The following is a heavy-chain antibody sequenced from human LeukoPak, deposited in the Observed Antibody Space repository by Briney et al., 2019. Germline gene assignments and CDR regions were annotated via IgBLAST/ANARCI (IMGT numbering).Heavy chain of an antibody. CDR2: IYHSGST. CDR3: ARAVAGDHSSFDY. D-gene: IGHD6-19*01. Sequence: SETLSLTCTVSGYSISSGYYWGWIRQPPGKGLEWIGSIYHSGSTYYNPSLKSRVTISVDTSKNQFSLKLSSVTAADTAVYYCARAVAGDHSSFDYWGQGTLVTVSS. V-gene: IGHV4-38-2*02. CDR1: GYSISSGYY. J-gene: IGHJ4*02.